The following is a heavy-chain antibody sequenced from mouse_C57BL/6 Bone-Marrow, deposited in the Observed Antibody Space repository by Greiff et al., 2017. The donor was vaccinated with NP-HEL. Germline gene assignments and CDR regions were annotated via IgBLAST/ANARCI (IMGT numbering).Heavy chain of an antibody. V-gene: IGHV5-4*03. Sequence: EVMLVESGGGLVKPGGSLKLSCAASGFTFSSYAMSWVRQTPEKRLEWVATISAGGSYTYYPDNVKGRFTISRDNAKNKLYLQMSHLKSEDTAMYYCLLAMDYWGQGTSVTVSS. J-gene: IGHJ4*01. CDR2: ISAGGSYT. CDR3: LLAMDY. CDR1: GFTFSSYA.